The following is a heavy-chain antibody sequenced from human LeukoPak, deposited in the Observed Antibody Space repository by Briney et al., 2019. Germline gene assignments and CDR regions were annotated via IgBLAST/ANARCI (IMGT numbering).Heavy chain of an antibody. CDR2: IYYNGST. D-gene: IGHD3-10*01. J-gene: IGHJ5*02. V-gene: IGHV4-30-4*08. Sequence: SETLSLTCTVSGGSISSGDYYWSWIRQPPGKGLEWIGYIYYNGSTYYNPSLKSRVTISVDTSRNQFSLKLSSVTAADTAVYYCARTSLGGAWFDPWXQGTLVTVSS. CDR1: GGSISSGDYY. CDR3: ARTSLGGAWFDP.